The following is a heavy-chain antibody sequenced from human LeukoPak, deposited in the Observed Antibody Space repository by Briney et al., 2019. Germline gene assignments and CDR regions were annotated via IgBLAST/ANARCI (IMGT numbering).Heavy chain of an antibody. V-gene: IGHV3-23*01. CDR2: ISGSGGST. CDR3: AKAAAVAGTPLHDY. J-gene: IGHJ4*02. D-gene: IGHD6-19*01. CDR1: GFTFSSYA. Sequence: PGGSLRLSCVASGFTFSSYAMSWVRQAPGKGLEWVSAISGSGGSTYYADSVKGRFTISRDNSKNTLYLQMNSLRAEDTAVYYCAKAAAVAGTPLHDYWGQGTLVTVSS.